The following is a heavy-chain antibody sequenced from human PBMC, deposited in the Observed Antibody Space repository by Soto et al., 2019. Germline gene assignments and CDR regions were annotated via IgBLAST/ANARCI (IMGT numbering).Heavy chain of an antibody. J-gene: IGHJ6*02. CDR3: ARDKGIQLWPPYYYYGMDV. CDR1: GFTFSSYS. CDR2: ISSSSSYI. Sequence: GGSLRLSCAASGFTFSSYSMNWVRQAPGKGLEWVSSISSSSSYIYYADSVKGRFTISRDNAKNSLYLQMNSLRAEDTAVYYCARDKGIQLWPPYYYYGMDVWGQGTTVTSP. D-gene: IGHD5-18*01. V-gene: IGHV3-21*01.